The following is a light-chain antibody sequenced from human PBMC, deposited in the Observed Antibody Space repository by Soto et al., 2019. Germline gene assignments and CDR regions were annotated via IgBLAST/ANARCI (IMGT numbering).Light chain of an antibody. Sequence: QSVLTQPASVSGSPGQSITISCTGTSSDVGAYNYVSWFQQHPGKAPSLIIYDVSNRPSGVSNHLSGSKSGNTASLTISGLQAEDEADYYCSSYTTSTTGVFGGGTKLTVL. CDR1: SSDVGAYNY. CDR2: DVS. CDR3: SSYTTSTTGV. J-gene: IGLJ3*02. V-gene: IGLV2-14*01.